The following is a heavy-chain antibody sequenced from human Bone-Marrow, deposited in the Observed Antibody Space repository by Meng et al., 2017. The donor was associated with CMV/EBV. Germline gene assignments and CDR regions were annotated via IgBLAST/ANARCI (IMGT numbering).Heavy chain of an antibody. CDR3: ARHLKVGYQYFYYYGMDV. CDR1: GGSVSTGSYY. D-gene: IGHD1-26*01. J-gene: IGHJ6*02. Sequence: GSLRLSCSVSGGSVSTGSYYWGWIRQSPGKGPEWIGSLHCGGSTFYNPSLKGRVTISVGTSNRHLSLMLNSVTAADTAMYYCARHLKVGYQYFYYYGMDVWGQGTTVTGSS. V-gene: IGHV4-39*01. CDR2: LHCGGST.